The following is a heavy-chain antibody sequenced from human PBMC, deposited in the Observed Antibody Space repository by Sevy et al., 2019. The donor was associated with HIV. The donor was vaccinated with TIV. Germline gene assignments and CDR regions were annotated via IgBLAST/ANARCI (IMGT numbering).Heavy chain of an antibody. V-gene: IGHV3-7*01. D-gene: IGHD1-26*01. CDR1: GFTFSNYW. J-gene: IGHJ6*02. CDR2: IKRDGSEK. Sequence: GGSLRLSCVASGFTFSNYWMSWVRQAPGKGLEWVANIKRDGSEKYYVASVKGRFTISRHNDKTSLYLQMNSLRDEDTAVYYCARDCNSATCLWGLDVWGPGTTVTVSS. CDR3: ARDCNSATCLWGLDV.